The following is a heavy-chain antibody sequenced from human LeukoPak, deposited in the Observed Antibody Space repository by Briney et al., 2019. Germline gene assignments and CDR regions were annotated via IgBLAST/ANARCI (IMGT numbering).Heavy chain of an antibody. Sequence: ASVKVSCKASGYTFTGFYIHWVRQAPGQGLEWMGWINPDRGGTNYAQKFQGRVTLTRDTSINTAYMELSGLTSDDTAMYYCVREDFVAIPAAMRGDYWGQGTLVIVSS. V-gene: IGHV1-2*02. CDR1: GYTFTGFY. CDR3: VREDFVAIPAAMRGDY. D-gene: IGHD2-2*01. CDR2: INPDRGGT. J-gene: IGHJ4*02.